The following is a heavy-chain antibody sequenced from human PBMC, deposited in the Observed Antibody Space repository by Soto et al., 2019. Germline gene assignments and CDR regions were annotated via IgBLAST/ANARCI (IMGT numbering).Heavy chain of an antibody. J-gene: IGHJ5*02. CDR3: ASRTGYSSSWFYNWFDP. Sequence: QVQLQQWGAGLLKPSETLSLTCAVYGGSFSGYYWSWIRQPPGKGLEWIGEINHSGSTNYNPSLKSRVTISVDTTKNQFSLKLSSVTAADTAVYYCASRTGYSSSWFYNWFDPWGQGTLVTVSS. CDR2: INHSGST. D-gene: IGHD6-13*01. CDR1: GGSFSGYY. V-gene: IGHV4-34*01.